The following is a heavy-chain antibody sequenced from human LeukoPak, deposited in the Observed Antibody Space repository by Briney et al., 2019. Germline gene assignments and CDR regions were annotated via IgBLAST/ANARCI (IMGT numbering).Heavy chain of an antibody. D-gene: IGHD3-10*01. J-gene: IGHJ4*02. CDR1: GYTFTSYW. CDR3: PRPTTYGSGVFDY. Sequence: GESLKISCKGSGYTFTSYWIGWVRQMPGKGLEWMGIIYPGDSDTRYSPSFQGQVTISADKSISTAYLQWSSLKASDTAMYYCPRPTTYGSGVFDYWGQGTLVTVSS. CDR2: IYPGDSDT. V-gene: IGHV5-51*01.